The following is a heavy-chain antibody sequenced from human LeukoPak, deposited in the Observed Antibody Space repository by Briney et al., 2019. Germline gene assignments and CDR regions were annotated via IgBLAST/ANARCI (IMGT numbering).Heavy chain of an antibody. J-gene: IGHJ4*02. V-gene: IGHV3-30*04. CDR2: ISYDGRNK. CDR3: AREGASAGGGSCFDY. Sequence: GGSLRLSCAASGFTFSNYAMHWVRQAPGKGLEWVAFISYDGRNKRYADSVKGRFTISRDDSKNTLSLQMSSLRVEDTAVYYCAREGASAGGGSCFDYWGQGTLVTVSS. CDR1: GFTFSNYA. D-gene: IGHD2-15*01.